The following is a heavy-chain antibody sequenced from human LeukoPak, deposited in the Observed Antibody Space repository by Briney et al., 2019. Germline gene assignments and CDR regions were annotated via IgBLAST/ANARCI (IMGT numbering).Heavy chain of an antibody. CDR1: GFTVSSNY. J-gene: IGHJ5*02. CDR3: ARGAEVVPATTNWFDP. Sequence: GGSLRLSCAASGFTVSSNYMSWVRQAPGKGLEWVSVIYSGGSTYYADSVKGRFTISRDNSKNTMYLQMNSLRAEDTAVYYCARGAEVVPATTNWFDPWGQGTLVTVSS. CDR2: IYSGGST. V-gene: IGHV3-66*01. D-gene: IGHD2-2*01.